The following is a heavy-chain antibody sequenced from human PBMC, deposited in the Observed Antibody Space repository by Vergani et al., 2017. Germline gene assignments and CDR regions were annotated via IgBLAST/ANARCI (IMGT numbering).Heavy chain of an antibody. D-gene: IGHD6-19*01. CDR3: ARDLSPGYSSGWYEGFDY. Sequence: QVQLVQSGAEVKKPGSSVKVSCKASGGTFSSYAISWVRQAPGQGLEWMGGIIPIFGTANYAQKFQGRVTITADESTSTAYMELSSLRSEDTAVYYCARDLSPGYSSGWYEGFDYWGQGTLVTVSS. V-gene: IGHV1-69*12. CDR1: GGTFSSYA. CDR2: IIPIFGTA. J-gene: IGHJ4*02.